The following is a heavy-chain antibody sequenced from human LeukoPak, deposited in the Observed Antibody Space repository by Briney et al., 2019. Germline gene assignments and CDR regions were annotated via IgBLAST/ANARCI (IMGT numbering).Heavy chain of an antibody. CDR2: ISAYNGNT. CDR3: ARGPIIDIVVIPAAADYYHMDV. V-gene: IGHV1-18*01. D-gene: IGHD2-2*01. CDR1: GYIFTGYY. J-gene: IGHJ6*03. Sequence: ASVKVSCKASGYIFTGYYIHWVRQAPGQGLEWMGWISAYNGNTRYAQKLQGRVTMTTDSSTSTAYMELRSLRSDDTAVYYCARGPIIDIVVIPAAADYYHMDVWGKGTTVTVSS.